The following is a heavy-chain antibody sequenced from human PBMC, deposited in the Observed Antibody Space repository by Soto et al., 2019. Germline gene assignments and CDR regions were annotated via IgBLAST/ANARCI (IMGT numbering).Heavy chain of an antibody. CDR3: AKDYFLPYCSGGSCYGLVY. CDR2: ISGSGGST. CDR1: GFTFSSYA. D-gene: IGHD2-15*01. J-gene: IGHJ4*02. V-gene: IGHV3-23*01. Sequence: EVQLLESGGGLVQPGGSLRLSCAASGFTFSSYAMSWVRQAPGKGLEWVSAISGSGGSTYYADSVKGRFTISRDNSKNTLYLQMNSLRAEDTAVYYCAKDYFLPYCSGGSCYGLVYWGQGTLVTVSS.